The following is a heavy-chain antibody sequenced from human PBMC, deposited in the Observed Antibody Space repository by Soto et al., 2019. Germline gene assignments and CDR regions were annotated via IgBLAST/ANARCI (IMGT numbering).Heavy chain of an antibody. D-gene: IGHD3-10*02. J-gene: IGHJ4*02. Sequence: QVQLVQSGPEVKMPGASVNVSCKASGYTFTSYGINWVRQAPGQGLEWMGRVSSYNGNTKYAQKFQGRVTMTTDTSTTTVYMHLTSLRSDDTAVYYSARERGLTASTLFGYWGQGTVVTVS. CDR2: VSSYNGNT. V-gene: IGHV1-18*01. CDR1: GYTFTSYG. CDR3: ARERGLTASTLFGY.